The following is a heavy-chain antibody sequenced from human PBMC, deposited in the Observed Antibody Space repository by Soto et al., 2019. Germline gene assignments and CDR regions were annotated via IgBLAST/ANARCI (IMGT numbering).Heavy chain of an antibody. D-gene: IGHD2-2*01. CDR2: ISTFNGET. V-gene: IGHV1-18*01. CDR3: ARDVGYCSSSTCLIDY. J-gene: IGHJ4*02. CDR1: GYTFHTYG. Sequence: VPLVQSGAEVKKPGASVRLSCKASGYTFHTYGISWVRQAPGQGLEWMGWISTFNGETRYAQKFQARVTVTTDTSTTTGYMELRSLRSDDTAVYYCARDVGYCSSSTCLIDYWGQGTLVTVSS.